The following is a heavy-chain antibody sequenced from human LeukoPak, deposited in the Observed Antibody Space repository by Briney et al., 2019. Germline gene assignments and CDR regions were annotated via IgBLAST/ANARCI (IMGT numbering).Heavy chain of an antibody. CDR3: ARGYSSVLDY. CDR1: GGSISSYY. V-gene: IGHV4-59*08. J-gene: IGHJ4*02. Sequence: SETLSLTCTVSGGSISSYYWSWIRQPAGKGLEWIGYIYYSGSTNYNPSLKSRVTISVDTSKNQFSLKLSSVTAADTAVYYCARGYSSVLDYWGQGTLVTVSS. D-gene: IGHD6-19*01. CDR2: IYYSGST.